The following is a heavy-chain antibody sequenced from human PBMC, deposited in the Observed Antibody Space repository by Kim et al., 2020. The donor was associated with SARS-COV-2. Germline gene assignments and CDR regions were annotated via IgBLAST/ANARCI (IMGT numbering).Heavy chain of an antibody. CDR1: GFTFSSYD. J-gene: IGHJ4*02. CDR2: ITSGSTYT. CDR3: ARDASESFDFGY. Sequence: GGSLRLSCVASGFTFSSYDMNWVRQAPGKGLEWVSSITSGSTYTYYADSVKGRFTISRDNSKNSLYLQMNSLRGEDTAVYYCARDASESFDFGYWGQGTLVTVSS. V-gene: IGHV3-21*01. D-gene: IGHD3-10*01.